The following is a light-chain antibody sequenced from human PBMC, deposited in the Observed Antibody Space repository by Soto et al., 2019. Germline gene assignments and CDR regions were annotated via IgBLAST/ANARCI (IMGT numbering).Light chain of an antibody. CDR3: QQRSKWPTCT. V-gene: IGKV3-11*01. J-gene: IGKJ1*01. CDR1: PSFSLY. CDR2: AQX. Sequence: IVLTQSPATLALSPGARATLSXRASPSFSLYLAWYQQHPAXXTRIXXXAQXNRATGIPARFIGSGSGKDFTLTISSLEPEQFAVYYCQQRSKWPTCTFGQGTKVDIK.